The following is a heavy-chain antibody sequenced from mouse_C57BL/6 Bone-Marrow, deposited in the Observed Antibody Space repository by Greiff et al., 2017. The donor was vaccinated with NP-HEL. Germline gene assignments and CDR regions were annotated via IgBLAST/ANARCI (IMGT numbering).Heavy chain of an antibody. J-gene: IGHJ2*01. CDR3: ARVVDGYLDY. CDR1: GFTFSDFY. CDR2: SRNKANDYTT. D-gene: IGHD2-3*01. V-gene: IGHV7-1*01. Sequence: EVKVVESGGGLVQSGRSLRLSCATSGFTFSDFYMEWVRQAPGTGLEWISASRNKANDYTTEYSASVKGRFIVSRDTSQSILYLQMNALRAEDTAIYYCARVVDGYLDYWGQGTTLTVSS.